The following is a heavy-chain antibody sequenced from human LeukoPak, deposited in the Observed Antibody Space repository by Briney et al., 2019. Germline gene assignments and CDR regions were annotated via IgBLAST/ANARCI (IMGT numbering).Heavy chain of an antibody. CDR1: GFTFSSYS. CDR2: ISSSSSYI. D-gene: IGHD5-18*01. V-gene: IGHV3-21*01. CDR3: ARANGYSYGYYFDY. Sequence: GGSLRLSCAASGFTFSSYSMNWVRQAPGKGLEWVSSISSSSSYIYYADSVKGRFTISRDNAKNSLYLQMNSLRAEDTAVYYCARANGYSYGYYFDYWGQGTLVTVSS. J-gene: IGHJ4*02.